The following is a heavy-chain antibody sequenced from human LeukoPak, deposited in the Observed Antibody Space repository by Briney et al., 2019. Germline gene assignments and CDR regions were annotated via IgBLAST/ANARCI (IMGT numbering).Heavy chain of an antibody. V-gene: IGHV4-59*08. J-gene: IGHJ4*02. CDR2: IYYSGST. CDR1: GFTFSSYS. Sequence: GSLRLSCVASGFTFSSYSMNWIRQPPGKGLEWIGYIYYSGSTNYNPSLKSRVTISVDTSKNQFSLKLSSVTAADTAVYYCARHSYYGSGSYRDYWGQGTLVTVSS. CDR3: ARHSYYGSGSYRDY. D-gene: IGHD3-10*01.